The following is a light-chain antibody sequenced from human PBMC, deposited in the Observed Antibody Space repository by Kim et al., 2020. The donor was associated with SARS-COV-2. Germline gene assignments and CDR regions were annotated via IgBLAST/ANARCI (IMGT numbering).Light chain of an antibody. CDR1: QGISNY. J-gene: IGKJ1*01. CDR3: QKYDTAPWT. V-gene: IGKV1-27*01. Sequence: DIQMTQSPSSLSASVGDGVTITCRASQGISNYLAWYQQKPGEAPKLLIYAASTLQFGVSTRFSGSGSGTEFTLTISDLQPEDVATYYYQKYDTAPWTFGHGTKVDIK. CDR2: AAS.